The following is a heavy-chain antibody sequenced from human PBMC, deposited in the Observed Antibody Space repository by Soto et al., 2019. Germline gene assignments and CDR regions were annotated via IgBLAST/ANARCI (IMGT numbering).Heavy chain of an antibody. CDR2: ISYDGSNK. J-gene: IGHJ6*02. Sequence: LRLSCAASGFTFSSYAMHWVRQAPGKGLEWVAVISYDGSNKYYADSVKGRFTISRDNSKNTLYLQMNSLRAEDTAVYYCARVPDYYDSSGYYLPYGMDVWGQGTTVTVSS. D-gene: IGHD3-22*01. V-gene: IGHV3-30-3*01. CDR1: GFTFSSYA. CDR3: ARVPDYYDSSGYYLPYGMDV.